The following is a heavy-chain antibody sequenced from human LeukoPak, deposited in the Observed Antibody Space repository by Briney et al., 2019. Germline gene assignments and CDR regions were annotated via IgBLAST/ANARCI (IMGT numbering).Heavy chain of an antibody. V-gene: IGHV1-46*01. CDR3: ARDPAGAYYYDSSAVRGAFDI. CDR2: INPSGGST. CDR1: GYTFTSYY. J-gene: IGHJ3*02. Sequence: ASVKVSCKASGYTFTSYYMHWVRQAPGQGLEWMGIINPSGGSTSYAQKFQGRVTMTRDMSTSTVYMELSSLRSEDTAVYYCARDPAGAYYYDSSAVRGAFDIWGQGTMVTVSS. D-gene: IGHD3-22*01.